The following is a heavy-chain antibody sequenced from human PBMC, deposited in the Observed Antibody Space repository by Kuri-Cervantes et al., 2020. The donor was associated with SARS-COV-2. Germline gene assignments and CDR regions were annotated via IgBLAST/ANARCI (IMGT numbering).Heavy chain of an antibody. V-gene: IGHV3-48*01. J-gene: IGHJ4*02. CDR2: ISSSSSTI. CDR1: GFTFSSYS. Sequence: GESLKISCAASGFTFSSYSMNWVRQAPGKGLEWVSYISSSSSTICYADSVKGRFTISRDNAKNSLYLQMNSLRAEDTAVYYCAKHYCSSTSCSYYFDYWGQGTLVTVSS. CDR3: AKHYCSSTSCSYYFDY. D-gene: IGHD2-2*01.